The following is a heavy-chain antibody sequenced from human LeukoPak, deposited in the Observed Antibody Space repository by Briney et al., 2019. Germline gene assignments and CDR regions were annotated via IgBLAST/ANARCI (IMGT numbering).Heavy chain of an antibody. V-gene: IGHV1-46*01. Sequence: ASVKVSCKASGYTFTSYYMHWVRQAPGQGLEWMGIINPSGGSTSYAQKFQGRVTMTRDTSTSTVYMELSSLRSEDTAVYYCARDRLTMVRGVMSVWFDPWGQGTLVTVSS. J-gene: IGHJ5*02. CDR2: INPSGGST. CDR3: ARDRLTMVRGVMSVWFDP. D-gene: IGHD3-10*01. CDR1: GYTFTSYY.